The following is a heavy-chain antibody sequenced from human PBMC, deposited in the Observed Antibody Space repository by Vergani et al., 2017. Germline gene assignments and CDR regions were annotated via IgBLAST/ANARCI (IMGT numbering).Heavy chain of an antibody. J-gene: IGHJ4*02. V-gene: IGHV4-31*03. Sequence: QVQLQESGPGLVKPSQTLSLTCTVSGGSISSGGYYWSWIRQHPGKGLEWIGYIYYSGSTYYNPSLKSRVTISVDTSKNQFSLKLSSXTAADTAVYYCAREITIFGVVDYWGQGTLVTVSS. CDR1: GGSISSGGYY. CDR2: IYYSGST. CDR3: AREITIFGVVDY. D-gene: IGHD3-3*01.